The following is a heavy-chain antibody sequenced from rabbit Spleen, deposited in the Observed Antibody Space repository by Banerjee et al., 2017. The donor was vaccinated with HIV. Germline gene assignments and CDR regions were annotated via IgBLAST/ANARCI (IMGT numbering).Heavy chain of an antibody. CDR2: INIVTGKS. V-gene: IGHV1S45*01. D-gene: IGHD1-1*01. Sequence: EQLEESGGGLVKPEGSLTLTCKASGVSLNDKDVMCWVRQAPGKGLEWIACINIVTGKSVYASWVKGRFIMSRTSSTTVTLQMTSLTAADTATYFCARDLVAVIGWNFNLWGQGTLVTVS. J-gene: IGHJ4*01. CDR1: GVSLNDKDV. CDR3: ARDLVAVIGWNFNL.